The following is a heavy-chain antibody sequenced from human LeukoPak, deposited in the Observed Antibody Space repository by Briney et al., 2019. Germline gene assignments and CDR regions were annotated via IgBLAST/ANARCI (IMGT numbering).Heavy chain of an antibody. Sequence: GSLRLSCAASGFTFSSYWMSWVRQAPGKGLEWVANIKQDGSEKYYADSVKGRFTISRDNAKNSLYLQMNSLRAEDTAVYYCARDPFRTVRYSGMDWFDPWGQGTLVTVSS. D-gene: IGHD3-9*01. CDR2: IKQDGSEK. J-gene: IGHJ5*02. V-gene: IGHV3-7*01. CDR3: ARDPFRTVRYSGMDWFDP. CDR1: GFTFSSYW.